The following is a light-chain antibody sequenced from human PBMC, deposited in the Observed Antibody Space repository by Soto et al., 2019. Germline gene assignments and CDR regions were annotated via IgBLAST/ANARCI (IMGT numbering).Light chain of an antibody. CDR3: SSYTSSSTYV. CDR1: SSDVGNYNR. V-gene: IGLV2-18*02. J-gene: IGLJ1*01. CDR2: EVS. Sequence: QSALTQPPSVSGSPGQSVTISCTGTSSDVGNYNRVSWYQQPPGTAPKVIIYEVSNRPSGVPDRFSGSKSGNTASLTISGLQADDEADYYCSSYTSSSTYVFGTGTKLTAL.